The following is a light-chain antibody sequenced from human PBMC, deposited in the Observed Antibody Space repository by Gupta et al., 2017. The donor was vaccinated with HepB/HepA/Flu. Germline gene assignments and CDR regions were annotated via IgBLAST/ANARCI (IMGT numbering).Light chain of an antibody. CDR1: QSISSY. Sequence: DIQMTQSPSSLSASVRDRVTITCRASQSISSYLNWYQQKPGKAPKLLIYAASSLQSGVPSRFSGSGSGTDFTLTISSLQPEDFATYDCQQSYSTPRTFGQGTKVEIK. J-gene: IGKJ1*01. CDR2: AAS. V-gene: IGKV1-39*01. CDR3: QQSYSTPRT.